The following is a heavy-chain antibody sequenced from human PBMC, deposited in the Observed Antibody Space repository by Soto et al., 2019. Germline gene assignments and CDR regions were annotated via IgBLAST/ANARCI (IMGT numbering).Heavy chain of an antibody. CDR3: ARVGTYYGSGSPYYSDD. V-gene: IGHV3-21*01. J-gene: IGHJ4*02. D-gene: IGHD3-10*01. CDR1: GFSFRSYY. Sequence: TGGSLRLGCAASGFSFRSYYMNWVRQAPGKGLGWVSSISSSSSYINYADSVKGRFTISRDNAKNSLYLQMNSLRAEDTAVYYCARVGTYYGSGSPYYSDDWGQGT. CDR2: ISSSSSYI.